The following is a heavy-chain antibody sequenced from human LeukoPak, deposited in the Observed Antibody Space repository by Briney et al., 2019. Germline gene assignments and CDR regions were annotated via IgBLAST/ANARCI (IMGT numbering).Heavy chain of an antibody. Sequence: GESLKISCKGSGYSFTNYWIGWVRQMPGKGLGWMGIIYPGDSDTRYSPSFQGQVTISADKSISTAYLQWSSLKASDTAMYFCALNPRGYCSGGRCYIGYWGQGTLVTVSS. CDR2: IYPGDSDT. J-gene: IGHJ4*02. CDR3: ALNPRGYCSGGRCYIGY. V-gene: IGHV5-51*01. D-gene: IGHD2-15*01. CDR1: GYSFTNYW.